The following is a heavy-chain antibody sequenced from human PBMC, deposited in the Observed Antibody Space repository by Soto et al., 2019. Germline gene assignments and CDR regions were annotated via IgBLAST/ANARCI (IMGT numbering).Heavy chain of an antibody. CDR2: IYWDDDQ. D-gene: IGHD2-15*01. J-gene: IGHJ4*02. CDR1: GVSLSTGGVG. Sequence: QITLKESGPTLVKPTQTLTLTCNVSGVSLSTGGVGVGWIRQPPGKALEWLALIYWDDDQRSSPSLKSRLTITKDTSKNQVVLTMTNMAPEDTATYYCAHMRAAKFEYWGQGTLVTVSS. CDR3: AHMRAAKFEY. V-gene: IGHV2-5*02.